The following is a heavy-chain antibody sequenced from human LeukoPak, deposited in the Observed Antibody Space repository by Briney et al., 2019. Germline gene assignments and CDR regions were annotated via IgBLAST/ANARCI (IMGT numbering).Heavy chain of an antibody. D-gene: IGHD2-21*01. Sequence: GASVKVSCKASGYTFSGYYIHWVRQAPGQGLEWVGRDNPDSGGTKYAQKLQGRVTVTRDTSISTAYMELTSLRFDDTAVYYCARSDVVTADWYFDIWGRGTLVTVSS. CDR2: DNPDSGGT. V-gene: IGHV1-2*02. CDR3: ARSDVVTADWYFDI. J-gene: IGHJ2*01. CDR1: GYTFSGYY.